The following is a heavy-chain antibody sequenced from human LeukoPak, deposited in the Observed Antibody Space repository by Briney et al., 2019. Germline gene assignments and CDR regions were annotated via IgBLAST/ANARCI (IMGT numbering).Heavy chain of an antibody. CDR1: GGSISSYY. CDR3: ARHEGSSSWSPFFDY. V-gene: IGHV4-59*08. J-gene: IGHJ4*02. D-gene: IGHD6-13*01. CDR2: IYYSGST. Sequence: SETLSLTCTVSGGSISSYYWSWIRQPPGKGLEWIGYIYYSGSTNYNPSLKSRVTISVDTSKNQFSLKLSSVTAADTAVYYCARHEGSSSWSPFFDYWGQGTLVTVSS.